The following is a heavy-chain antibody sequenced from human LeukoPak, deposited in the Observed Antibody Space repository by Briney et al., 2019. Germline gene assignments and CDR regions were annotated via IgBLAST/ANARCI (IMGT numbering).Heavy chain of an antibody. CDR2: IYYSGST. D-gene: IGHD3-10*01. CDR3: ARDSLIDYGSGFVYDY. Sequence: SETLSLTCTVSGGSISSYYWSWIRQPPGKGLEWIGYIYYSGSTNYNPSLKSRVTISVDTSKNQFSLKLSSVTAADTAVCYCARDSLIDYGSGFVYDYWGQGTLVTVSS. V-gene: IGHV4-59*01. J-gene: IGHJ4*02. CDR1: GGSISSYY.